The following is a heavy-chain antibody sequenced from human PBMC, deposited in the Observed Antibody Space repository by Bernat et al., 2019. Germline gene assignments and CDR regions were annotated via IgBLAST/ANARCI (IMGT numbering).Heavy chain of an antibody. V-gene: IGHV3-49*03. CDR2: IRNKAYGGTT. CDR1: GFIFGDYA. Sequence: DVQLVESGGGLVQPGRSLRLSCTPSGFIFGDYALSWFPQAPGRGLEWVGFIRNKAYGGTTDYAASVKGRFTISRDDSKSIAYLQMNSLDTEDTAVYYCTIDEYGAGSVAFDYWGQGTLVTVAS. CDR3: TIDEYGAGSVAFDY. J-gene: IGHJ4*02. D-gene: IGHD3-10*01.